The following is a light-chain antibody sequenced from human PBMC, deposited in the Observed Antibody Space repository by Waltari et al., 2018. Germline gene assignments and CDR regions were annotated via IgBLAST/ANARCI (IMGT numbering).Light chain of an antibody. Sequence: QSALTQPPSASGSPGQSVTISCTGTNSDVGTYNYVSWFQQHPGRAPKLLIYEVNKRPSGGPDRFSGSKSDNRASLTVSGLQADDEAVYHCSSYAGSNTVVFGGGTKLTVL. CDR3: SSYAGSNTVV. J-gene: IGLJ2*01. CDR2: EVN. CDR1: NSDVGTYNY. V-gene: IGLV2-8*01.